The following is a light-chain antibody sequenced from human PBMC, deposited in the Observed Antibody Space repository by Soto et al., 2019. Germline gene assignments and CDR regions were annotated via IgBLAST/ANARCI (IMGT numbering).Light chain of an antibody. V-gene: IGKV3D-15*01. Sequence: EPVMTQSPATLSVSPGERATLSCMASQSVSSKLAWYQQKPGQAPRLLIYGASTRATGIPARFSGSGSGTEFTLTISSLQSEDFAVYYCQQYNNWPPITFGQGTRLEIK. CDR1: QSVSSK. CDR3: QQYNNWPPIT. J-gene: IGKJ5*01. CDR2: GAS.